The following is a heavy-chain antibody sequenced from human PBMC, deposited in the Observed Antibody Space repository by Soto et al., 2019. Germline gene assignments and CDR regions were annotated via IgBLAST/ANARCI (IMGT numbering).Heavy chain of an antibody. Sequence: QVQLVESGGGVVQPGRSLRLSCAASGFPFSSYGMHWVRQAPGKGLEWVAVIWYDGSNKYYADSVKGRFTISRDNSKNTLYLQMNSLRAEDTAVYYCARDHRDSSGWYSVDPWGQGTLVTVSS. D-gene: IGHD6-19*01. CDR3: ARDHRDSSGWYSVDP. CDR1: GFPFSSYG. V-gene: IGHV3-33*01. J-gene: IGHJ5*02. CDR2: IWYDGSNK.